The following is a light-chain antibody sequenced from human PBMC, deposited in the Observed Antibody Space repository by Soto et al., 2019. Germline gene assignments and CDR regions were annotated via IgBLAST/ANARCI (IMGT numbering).Light chain of an antibody. J-gene: IGKJ4*01. CDR3: QQRSNWPLA. Sequence: IVLTQSPATLSLSPGERATLSCRASQSVSSYLAWYQQKPGQAPRLLIYDASNRAPGIPARFSGSGSGTDFTLTISSLEPEDFAVYYCQQRSNWPLAFGGGTKVELK. CDR1: QSVSSY. V-gene: IGKV3-11*01. CDR2: DAS.